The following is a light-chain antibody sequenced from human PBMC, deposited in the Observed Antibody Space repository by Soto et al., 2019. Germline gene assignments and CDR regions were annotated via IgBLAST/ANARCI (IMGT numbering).Light chain of an antibody. CDR1: QSVSDK. CDR3: QNYNQWVA. Sequence: EIVMTQSPATLSVSPGERATLSCWASQSVSDKLAWYQQKPGRAPRLLIYDAATRATGVPARFSGSGSGTEFNLTISSLQSEDVAVYYCQNYNQWVAFGQGTSLEI. V-gene: IGKV3-15*01. J-gene: IGKJ2*01. CDR2: DAA.